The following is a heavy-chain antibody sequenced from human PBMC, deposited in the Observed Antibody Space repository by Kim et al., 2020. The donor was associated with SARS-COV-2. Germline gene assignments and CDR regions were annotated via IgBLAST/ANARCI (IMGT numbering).Heavy chain of an antibody. V-gene: IGHV3-11*05. Sequence: GGSLRLSCATSGFTFSEYYMTWIRQAPGKGLEWLTDLSPTSSSWNSADSVRGRFTISRDNVKRSLFLQMDSLRVDDTAVYYCARERRYDESPKAFDSWGQGTLVTVSS. D-gene: IGHD3-16*01. CDR1: GFTFSEYY. J-gene: IGHJ4*02. CDR3: ARERRYDESPKAFDS. CDR2: LSPTSSSW.